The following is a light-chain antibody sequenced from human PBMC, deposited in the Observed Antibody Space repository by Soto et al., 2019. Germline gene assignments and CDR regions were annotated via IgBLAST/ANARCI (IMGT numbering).Light chain of an antibody. Sequence: DIQMTQSPSTLSASVGDRVTITCRASQIIDTWLAWYQQKPGKAPKLLISKVSNLESGVPSRFSGSGSGTEFTLTISSLQPDDFATYYCQQYKSSWTFGQGTKVDIK. V-gene: IGKV1-5*03. J-gene: IGKJ1*01. CDR3: QQYKSSWT. CDR1: QIIDTW. CDR2: KVS.